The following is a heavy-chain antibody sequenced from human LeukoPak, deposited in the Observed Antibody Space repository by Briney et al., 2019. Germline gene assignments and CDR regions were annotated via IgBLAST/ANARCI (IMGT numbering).Heavy chain of an antibody. Sequence: SQTLSLTCAISGDSVSRNNAAWNWIRQSPSRGLEWLGRTYYRSEWYNDYAVSVKSRITISADTSKNQFSLQLNSVTPEDTAVYYCARGYQFDYWGQGTLVTVSS. D-gene: IGHD3-16*02. CDR2: TYYRSEWYN. V-gene: IGHV6-1*01. CDR3: ARGYQFDY. J-gene: IGHJ4*02. CDR1: GDSVSRNNAA.